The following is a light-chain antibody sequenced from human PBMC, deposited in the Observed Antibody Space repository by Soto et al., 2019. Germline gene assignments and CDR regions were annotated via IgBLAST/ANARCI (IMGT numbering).Light chain of an antibody. V-gene: IGLV2-14*03. Sequence: QSVLTQPASVSGSPGQSITISCTGSSSDLGAYDYVSWYQQHPDKAPKLMIFDVSIRPSGVSHRFSGSKSGRTASLTISGLQAEDEADYYCSSYRSSMTLVFGGGTKLTVL. CDR1: SSDLGAYDY. J-gene: IGLJ3*02. CDR3: SSYRSSMTLV. CDR2: DVS.